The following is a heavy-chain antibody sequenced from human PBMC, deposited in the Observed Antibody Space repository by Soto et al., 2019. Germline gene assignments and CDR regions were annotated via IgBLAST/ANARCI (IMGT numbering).Heavy chain of an antibody. D-gene: IGHD2-15*01. Sequence: SETLSLTCTVSGGSISSGDYYWSWIRQPPGKGLEWIGYIYCSGSTYYNPSLKSRVTISVDTSKNQFSLKLSSVTAADTAVYYCARDRVEVVAATPTNWFDPWGQGTLVTVSS. CDR2: IYCSGST. J-gene: IGHJ5*02. CDR3: ARDRVEVVAATPTNWFDP. V-gene: IGHV4-30-4*01. CDR1: GGSISSGDYY.